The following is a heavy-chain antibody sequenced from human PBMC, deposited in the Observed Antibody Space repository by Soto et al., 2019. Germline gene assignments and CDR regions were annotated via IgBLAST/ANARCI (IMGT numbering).Heavy chain of an antibody. V-gene: IGHV1-69*01. CDR1: GGSFSRYA. CDR3: ARRDGYNSDHYYGMDV. J-gene: IGHJ6*02. CDR2: IIPMFGAP. D-gene: IGHD5-12*01. Sequence: QVQLVQSGAEVKKPGSSVKLSCKASGGSFSRYAVSWVRQAPGQGLEWMGGIIPMFGAPNYAQKFQGRVTITADESTRPVYMKLSSLRSEDTAVYYCARRDGYNSDHYYGMDVWGQGTTVTVSS.